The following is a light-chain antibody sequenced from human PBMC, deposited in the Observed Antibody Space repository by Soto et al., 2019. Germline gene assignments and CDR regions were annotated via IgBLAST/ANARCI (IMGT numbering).Light chain of an antibody. CDR1: QSIRSW. J-gene: IGKJ2*01. Sequence: DIPMTQSPSTLSASVGDRVTITCRASQSIRSWLVWYQQKPGKAPKLLIYQASTLGSGVPSRFSGSGSGTEFTLTISSLQPDDFATYYCQQYNAYSTFGQGTKLEIK. V-gene: IGKV1-5*03. CDR2: QAS. CDR3: QQYNAYST.